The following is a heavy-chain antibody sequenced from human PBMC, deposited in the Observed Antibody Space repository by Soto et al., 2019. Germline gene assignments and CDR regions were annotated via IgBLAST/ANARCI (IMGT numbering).Heavy chain of an antibody. CDR2: SYYSGTT. J-gene: IGHJ5*02. D-gene: IGHD1-20*01. V-gene: IGHV4-39*01. CDR1: GASISVHSYY. Sequence: SETLSLTCTVSGASISVHSYYWTWIRQPPGKGLEWIGSSYYSGTTYFNPSLKSRATISVDTSKNQFSLRLTSVTAADTAIYYWTGRYNWNDSYFDPWGPGALVTVS. CDR3: TGRYNWNDSYFDP.